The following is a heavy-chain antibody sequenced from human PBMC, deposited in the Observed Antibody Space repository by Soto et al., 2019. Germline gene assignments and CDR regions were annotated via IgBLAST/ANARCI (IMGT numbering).Heavy chain of an antibody. V-gene: IGHV3-33*05. CDR2: TSYDGSNN. CDR1: GFTFRSYV. Sequence: QVQLVESGGGVVQPGTSLRLSCVGSGFTFRSYVIHWVRQAPGKGLEWVALTSYDGSNNFYGDSLKGRFTISRDNSRNTVELQMDSLRLEDTALYYCARCGTTGGLDVWGEGTLVSVSS. D-gene: IGHD1-1*01. J-gene: IGHJ4*02. CDR3: ARCGTTGGLDV.